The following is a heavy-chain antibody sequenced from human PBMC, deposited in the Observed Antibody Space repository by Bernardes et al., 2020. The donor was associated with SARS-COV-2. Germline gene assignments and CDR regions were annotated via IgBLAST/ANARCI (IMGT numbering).Heavy chain of an antibody. CDR1: GFTFRYYT. V-gene: IGHV3-33*01. D-gene: IGHD4-17*01. J-gene: IGHJ5*01. CDR2: IWHYGSRE. Sequence: GGSLRLSCAASGFTFRYYTMHWVRQAPGKGLEWVAVIWHYGSREYYFDSVKGRFAISRDNSNNTLYLQMNNLRVEDTALYRCATEDGEWLESWGQGTLVTVSS. CDR3: ATEDGEWLES.